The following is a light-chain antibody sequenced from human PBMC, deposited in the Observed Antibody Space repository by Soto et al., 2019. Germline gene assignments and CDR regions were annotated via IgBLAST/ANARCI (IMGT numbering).Light chain of an antibody. V-gene: IGKV3-15*01. J-gene: IGKJ5*01. CDR3: QQYNTWPLIA. Sequence: EMVMKQSLAILCESPVERATXSSSARQSVSSKLVWYQQKPGQAPRLLIYDASTRATGVPARFIGSGSGTEFTLTISSLEAEDFAVYYCQQYNTWPLIAFGQGTRLEIK. CDR2: DAS. CDR1: QSVSSK.